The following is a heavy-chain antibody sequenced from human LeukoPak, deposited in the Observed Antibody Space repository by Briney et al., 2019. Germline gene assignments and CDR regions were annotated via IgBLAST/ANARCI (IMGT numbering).Heavy chain of an antibody. CDR1: GFTFSSYA. CDR2: ISGSGGST. V-gene: IGHV3-23*01. Sequence: PGGSLRLSCAASGFTFSSYAMSWVRQAPGKGLEWVSAISGSGGSTYYADSVKGRFTISRDNSKNTLYLQMNSLRAEDTAVYYCAKALCYDDYGDYGPTFDYWGQGTLVTVSS. J-gene: IGHJ4*02. CDR3: AKALCYDDYGDYGPTFDY. D-gene: IGHD4-17*01.